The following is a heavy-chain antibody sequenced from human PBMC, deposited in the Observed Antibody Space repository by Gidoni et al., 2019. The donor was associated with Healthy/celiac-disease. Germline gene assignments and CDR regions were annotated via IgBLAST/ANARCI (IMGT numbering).Heavy chain of an antibody. Sequence: QLQLQESGSGLVKPSQTLSLTCAVSGGSISSGGYSWSWIRQPPGKGLEGIGYIYHSGSTYYNPSLKSRVTISVDRSKNQFSLKLSSVTAADTAVYYCARDHRQYYYGSGSYRGDYYYYGMDVWGQGTTVTVSS. CDR1: GGSISSGGYS. CDR2: IYHSGST. CDR3: ARDHRQYYYGSGSYRGDYYYYGMDV. V-gene: IGHV4-30-2*01. J-gene: IGHJ6*02. D-gene: IGHD3-10*01.